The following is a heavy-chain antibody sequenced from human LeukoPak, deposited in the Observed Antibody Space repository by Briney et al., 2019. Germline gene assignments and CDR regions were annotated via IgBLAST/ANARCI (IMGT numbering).Heavy chain of an antibody. D-gene: IGHD5-18*01. CDR2: INHSGST. Sequence: PSETLSLTCAVYGGSFSGYYWSWIRQPPGKGLEWIGEINHSGSTNYNPSHKSRVTISVDTSKNQFSLKLSSVTAADTAVYYCARGRDTAEGYWGQGTLVTVSS. J-gene: IGHJ4*02. V-gene: IGHV4-34*01. CDR1: GGSFSGYY. CDR3: ARGRDTAEGY.